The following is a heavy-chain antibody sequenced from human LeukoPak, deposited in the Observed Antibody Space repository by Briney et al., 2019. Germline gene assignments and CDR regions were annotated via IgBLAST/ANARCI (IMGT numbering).Heavy chain of an antibody. CDR2: ISGSGGST. Sequence: GGSLRLPCAASGFTFSSYAMSWVRQAPGKGLEWVSAISGSGGSTYYADSVKGRFTISRDNSKNTLYLQMNSLRAEDTAVYYCARDPGPYCGGDCYDYWGQGTLVTVSS. J-gene: IGHJ4*02. D-gene: IGHD2-21*01. CDR3: ARDPGPYCGGDCYDY. V-gene: IGHV3-23*01. CDR1: GFTFSSYA.